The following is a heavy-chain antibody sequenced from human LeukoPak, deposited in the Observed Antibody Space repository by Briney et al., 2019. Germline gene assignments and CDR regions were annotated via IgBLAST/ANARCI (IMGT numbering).Heavy chain of an antibody. D-gene: IGHD3-16*02. CDR1: GFTLSSLA. Sequence: GGSLRLSCAASGFTLSSLAMYWVRQAPGKGLEWVSSSGTRSGTKYYADSVMGRFTISRDSAMNSVSLQINSLRAEDTAVYYCLLQMTYGELSDPDFRGQGTLVTVSS. J-gene: IGHJ4*02. CDR2: SGTRSGTK. V-gene: IGHV3-21*01. CDR3: LLQMTYGELSDPDF.